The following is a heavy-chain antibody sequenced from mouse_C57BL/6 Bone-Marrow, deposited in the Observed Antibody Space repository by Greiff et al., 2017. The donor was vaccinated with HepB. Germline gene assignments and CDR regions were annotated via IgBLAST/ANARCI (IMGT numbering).Heavy chain of an antibody. CDR2: IYPRSGNT. Sequence: VQLKESGAELARPGASVKLSCKASGYTFTSYGISWVKQRTGQGLEWIGEIYPRSGNTYYNEKFKGKATLTADKSSSTAYMELRSLTSEDSAVYFCARPQTAQATFLAYWGQGTLVTVSA. V-gene: IGHV1-81*01. CDR1: GYTFTSYG. D-gene: IGHD3-2*02. J-gene: IGHJ3*01. CDR3: ARPQTAQATFLAY.